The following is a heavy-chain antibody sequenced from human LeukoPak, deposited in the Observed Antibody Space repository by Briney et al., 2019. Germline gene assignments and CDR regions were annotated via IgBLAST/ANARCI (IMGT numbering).Heavy chain of an antibody. CDR3: ARAGYSSGWLAYFDY. CDR1: GGSISSYY. CDR2: IYYSGNT. J-gene: IGHJ4*02. Sequence: SETLSLTCTVSGGSISSYYWSWIRQPPGKGLEWIGHIYYSGNTNYNPSLKSRVTLSVDTSKNQFSLKLSSVTAADTAVYYCARAGYSSGWLAYFDYWGQGTLVTVSS. D-gene: IGHD6-19*01. V-gene: IGHV4-59*01.